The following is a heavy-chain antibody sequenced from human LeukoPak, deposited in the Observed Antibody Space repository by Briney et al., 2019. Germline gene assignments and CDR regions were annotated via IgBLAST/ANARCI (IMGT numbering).Heavy chain of an antibody. CDR1: GFTFSSYD. V-gene: IGHV3-13*01. J-gene: IGHJ6*03. Sequence: GGSLRLSCAASGFTFSSYDMHWVRQATGKGLEWVSAIGTAGDTYYPGSVKGRFTISRDNSKNTLYLQMNSLRAEDTAVYYCAKDRSGYYSYYYMDVWGKGTTVTVSS. CDR2: IGTAGDT. CDR3: AKDRSGYYSYYYMDV. D-gene: IGHD6-19*01.